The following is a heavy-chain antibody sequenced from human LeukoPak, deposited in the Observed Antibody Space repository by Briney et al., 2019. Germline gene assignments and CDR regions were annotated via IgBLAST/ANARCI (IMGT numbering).Heavy chain of an antibody. Sequence: SQTLSLTCTVSGGSISSGGSYWSWIRQHPGKGLEWIGYIYYSGSTYYNPSLKSRVTISVDTSKNQFSLKLSSVTAADTAVYYCARGSSGDYVDYWGQGTLVTVSS. CDR2: IYYSGST. CDR3: ARGSSGDYVDY. D-gene: IGHD2-21*01. J-gene: IGHJ4*02. CDR1: GGSISSGGSY. V-gene: IGHV4-31*03.